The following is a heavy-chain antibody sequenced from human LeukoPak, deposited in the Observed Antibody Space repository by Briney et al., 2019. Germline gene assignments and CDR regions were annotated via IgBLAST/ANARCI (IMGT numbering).Heavy chain of an antibody. D-gene: IGHD1-26*01. V-gene: IGHV3-53*01. J-gene: IGHJ4*02. CDR3: AREVGATTGDY. CDR2: LYTGGST. Sequence: GGSLRLSCAASGFTVSNNYMSWVRQAPGKGLEWVSVLYTGGSTYYADSVKGRFIISRDNSKNTLYLQMNSLRAEDTAVYYCAREVGATTGDYWGQGTLVTVSS. CDR1: GFTVSNNY.